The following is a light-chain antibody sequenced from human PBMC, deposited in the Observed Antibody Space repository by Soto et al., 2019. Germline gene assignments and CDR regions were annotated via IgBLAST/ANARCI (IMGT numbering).Light chain of an antibody. CDR2: DAS. J-gene: IGKJ4*01. Sequence: DIQMTQSPSSLSASVGDRVTITCQASQDISKYLNWFQQKPGRAPKLLIYDASNLETGVPSRFRGTGSGTHFSFTITSLQREDFATYYCQQYGNLPRTFGGGTKVEIK. V-gene: IGKV1-33*01. CDR1: QDISKY. CDR3: QQYGNLPRT.